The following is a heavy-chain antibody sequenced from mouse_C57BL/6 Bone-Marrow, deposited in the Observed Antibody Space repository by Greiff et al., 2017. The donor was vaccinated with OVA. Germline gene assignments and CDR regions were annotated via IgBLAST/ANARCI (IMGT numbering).Heavy chain of an antibody. V-gene: IGHV1-81*01. CDR1: GYTFTSYG. Sequence: QVQLQQSGAELARPGASVKLSCKASGYTFTSYGISWVKQRTGQGLEWIGEIYPRSGNTYYNEKFKGKATLTADKSASTAYMELRSLTSEDSAVYFCARKGLPLCDYWGQGTTLTVSS. CDR2: IYPRSGNT. CDR3: ARKGLPLCDY. D-gene: IGHD2-2*01. J-gene: IGHJ2*01.